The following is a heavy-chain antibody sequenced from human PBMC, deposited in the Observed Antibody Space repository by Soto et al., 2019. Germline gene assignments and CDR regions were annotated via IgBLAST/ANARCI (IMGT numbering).Heavy chain of an antibody. CDR1: GYTFTGYY. CDR2: INPNSGGT. J-gene: IGHJ5*02. D-gene: IGHD1-7*01. Sequence: ASVKVSCKASGYTFTGYYMHWVRQAPGQGLEWMGWINPNSGGTDYAQKFQGRVTMTRDTSISTAYMELSRLRSDDTAVYYCARDSGITGTNNWFDPWGQGTLVTVSS. V-gene: IGHV1-2*02. CDR3: ARDSGITGTNNWFDP.